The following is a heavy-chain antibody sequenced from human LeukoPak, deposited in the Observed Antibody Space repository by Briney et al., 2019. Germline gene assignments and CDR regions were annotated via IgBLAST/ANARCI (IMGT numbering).Heavy chain of an antibody. V-gene: IGHV4-38-2*01. J-gene: IGHJ6*03. CDR3: ARREDHMDV. CDR1: GYSISSGYS. Sequence: PAETLSLTCDVSGYSISSGYSWGLIRQPPGKGLEWIGSIYHTGTTYYNPSLKSRLTISVDTSKNQFSLKMTSVTAADTAVYYCARREDHMDVWGKGTAVTVSS. CDR2: IYHTGTT.